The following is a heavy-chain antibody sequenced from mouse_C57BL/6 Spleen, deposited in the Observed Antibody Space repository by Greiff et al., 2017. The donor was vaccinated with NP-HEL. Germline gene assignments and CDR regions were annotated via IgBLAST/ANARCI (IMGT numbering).Heavy chain of an antibody. Sequence: VQLQQPGAELVMPGASVKLSCKASGYTFTSYWMHWVKQRPGQGLEWIGELDPSDSYTNYNQKFKGKSTLTVDKSSSTAYMQLSSLTSEDSAVYYCARGSGYFYAMDYWGQGTSVTVSS. CDR1: GYTFTSYW. J-gene: IGHJ4*01. CDR3: ARGSGYFYAMDY. D-gene: IGHD3-2*02. CDR2: LDPSDSYT. V-gene: IGHV1-69*01.